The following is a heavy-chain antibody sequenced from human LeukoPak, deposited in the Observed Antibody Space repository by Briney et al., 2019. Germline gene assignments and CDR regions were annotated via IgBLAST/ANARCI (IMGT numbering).Heavy chain of an antibody. D-gene: IGHD2/OR15-2a*01. Sequence: GGSLRLSCAASGFVFGDYYVAWLRQAPGKRLEWISFISTSGETKFYADFVKGRFTISRDNAKNSLYLHLNSLRAEDTAVYYCAKHPGLSKYFFPYWGQGTLVTVSS. CDR1: GFVFGDYY. CDR3: AKHPGLSKYFFPY. V-gene: IGHV3-11*01. CDR2: ISTSGETK. J-gene: IGHJ1*01.